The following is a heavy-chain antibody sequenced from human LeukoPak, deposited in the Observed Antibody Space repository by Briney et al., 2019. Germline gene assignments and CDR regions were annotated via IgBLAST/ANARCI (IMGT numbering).Heavy chain of an antibody. D-gene: IGHD6-13*01. Sequence: PGGSLRLSCAASGFTFSTYSLSWVRQAPGKGLEWVSYIGGTGTTIYYADSVKGRFTISRDNAKNSLYLQMNSLRAEDTAVYYCARESSSWYLGYWGQGTLVTVSS. J-gene: IGHJ4*02. CDR2: IGGTGTTI. V-gene: IGHV3-48*04. CDR1: GFTFSTYS. CDR3: ARESSSWYLGY.